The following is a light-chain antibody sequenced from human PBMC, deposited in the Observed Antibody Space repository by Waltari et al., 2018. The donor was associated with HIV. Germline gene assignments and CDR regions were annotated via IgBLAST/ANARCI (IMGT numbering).Light chain of an antibody. Sequence: QSVLIQSASTSGTPGPRVTISCSGSNSNLGRYTVSWYHHCPGTAPTPRIYGNTQRPSGVPDRFSGSKSGTSASLAISGLRSEDEGDYYCAVWDDSLSGQVFGGGTKVTVL. CDR2: GNT. J-gene: IGLJ3*02. CDR1: NSNLGRYT. V-gene: IGLV1-47*01. CDR3: AVWDDSLSGQV.